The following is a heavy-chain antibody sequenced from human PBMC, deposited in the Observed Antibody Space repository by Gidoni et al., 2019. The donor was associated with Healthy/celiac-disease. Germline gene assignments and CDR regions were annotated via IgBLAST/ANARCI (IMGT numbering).Heavy chain of an antibody. CDR1: GFTFSSYW. J-gene: IGHJ4*02. CDR3: ARDYYDSSGYYHTAGFDY. Sequence: EVQLVESGGGLVQPGGSLSLSCAASGFTFSSYWMHWVRQAPGKGLVWVSHINSDASSTTYADSVKGRFTISRDTAKNTLYLQMNSLRAEDTAVYYCARDYYDSSGYYHTAGFDYWGQGTLVTVSS. D-gene: IGHD3-22*01. V-gene: IGHV3-74*01. CDR2: INSDASST.